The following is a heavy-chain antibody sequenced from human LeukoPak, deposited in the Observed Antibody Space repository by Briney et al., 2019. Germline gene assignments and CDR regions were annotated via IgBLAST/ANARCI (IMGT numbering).Heavy chain of an antibody. CDR3: ARGKAMAASGYYGMDV. Sequence: SETLSLTCTVSGGSISSSSYYWGWIRQPPGKGLEWIGSIYYTRSTYYNPSLKSRVTMSVDTSKNQFSLKLTSVTAADTAVYYCARGKAMAASGYYGMDVWGQGTTVTVSS. CDR2: IYYTRST. CDR1: GGSISSSSYY. J-gene: IGHJ6*02. V-gene: IGHV4-39*07. D-gene: IGHD2-8*01.